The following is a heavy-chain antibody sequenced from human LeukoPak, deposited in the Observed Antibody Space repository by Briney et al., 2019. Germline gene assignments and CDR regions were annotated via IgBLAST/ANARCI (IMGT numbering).Heavy chain of an antibody. Sequence: PSETLSLTCTVSGGSIRSSYYYWGWIRQPPGKGLEWIGEINHSGSTNYNPSLKSRVTISVDTSKNQFSLKLSSVTAADTAVYYCARLGYDSFRAYGMDVWGQGTTVTVSS. CDR3: ARLGYDSFRAYGMDV. CDR2: INHSGST. V-gene: IGHV4-39*07. J-gene: IGHJ6*02. CDR1: GGSIRSSYYY. D-gene: IGHD5-12*01.